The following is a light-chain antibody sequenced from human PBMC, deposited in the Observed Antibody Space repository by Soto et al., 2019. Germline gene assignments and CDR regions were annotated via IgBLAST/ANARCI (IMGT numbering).Light chain of an antibody. J-gene: IGKJ1*01. V-gene: IGKV1-9*01. CDR2: AAS. CDR1: QGMSSY. Sequence: DIPLTQSPSFLSASVGDRVTITCRASQGMSSYLAWYQQKPGKAPKLLIYAASTLQSGVPSRFSGSGSGTECTLTISSLQPEDFATYYCQQLNSYPRTFGQGTKVEIK. CDR3: QQLNSYPRT.